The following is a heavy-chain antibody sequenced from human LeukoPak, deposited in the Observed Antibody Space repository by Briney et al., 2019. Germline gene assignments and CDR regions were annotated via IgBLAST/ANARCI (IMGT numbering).Heavy chain of an antibody. V-gene: IGHV3-23*01. Sequence: PGGSLRLSCAASGFTFSSYAMSWVRQAPGKGLEWVSAISGSGGSTYYADSVKGRFTISRDNSKNTLYLQMNSLGAEDTAVYYCAKGRYYDFWSGQSTIDYWGQGTLVTVSS. D-gene: IGHD3-3*01. CDR2: ISGSGGST. CDR3: AKGRYYDFWSGQSTIDY. J-gene: IGHJ4*02. CDR1: GFTFSSYA.